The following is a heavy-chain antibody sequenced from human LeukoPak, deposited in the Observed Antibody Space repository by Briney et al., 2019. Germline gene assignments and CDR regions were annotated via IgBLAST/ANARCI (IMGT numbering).Heavy chain of an antibody. CDR1: GGSISSYY. CDR3: ARARYSSSWACDY. D-gene: IGHD6-13*01. V-gene: IGHV4-59*01. CDR2: IYYSGST. J-gene: IGHJ4*02. Sequence: SETLSLTCTVSGGSISSYYWSWIRQPPGKGLEWIGHIYYSGSTNYNPSLKSRVTISVDTSKNQFSLKLSSVTAADTAVYYCARARYSSSWACDYWGQGTLVTVSS.